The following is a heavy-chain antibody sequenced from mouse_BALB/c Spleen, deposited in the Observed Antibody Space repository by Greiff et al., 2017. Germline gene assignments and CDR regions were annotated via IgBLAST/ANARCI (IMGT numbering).Heavy chain of an antibody. CDR1: GYTFTDYA. Sequence: VQLQQSGAELVRPGVSVKISCKGSGYTFTDYAMHWVKQRPEQGLEWIGWIDPENGNTIYDPKFQGKASITADTSSNTAYLQLSSLTSEDTAVYYCARASYGSSDYWGQGTTLTVSS. CDR3: ARASYGSSDY. D-gene: IGHD1-1*01. V-gene: IGHV14-1*02. J-gene: IGHJ2*01. CDR2: IDPENGNT.